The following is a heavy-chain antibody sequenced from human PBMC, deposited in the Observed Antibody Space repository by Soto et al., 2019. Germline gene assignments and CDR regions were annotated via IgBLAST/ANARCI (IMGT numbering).Heavy chain of an antibody. CDR2: ISGSGGST. CDR1: GFTFSSYA. CDR3: AKDAYRMVATIKDYYYYGMDV. V-gene: IGHV3-23*01. J-gene: IGHJ6*02. Sequence: GSLRLSCAASGFTFSSYAMSWVRQAPGKGLEWVSAISGSGGSTYYADSVKGRFTISRDNSKNTLYLQMNSLRAEDTAVYYCAKDAYRMVATIKDYYYYGMDVWGQGTTVTVSS. D-gene: IGHD5-12*01.